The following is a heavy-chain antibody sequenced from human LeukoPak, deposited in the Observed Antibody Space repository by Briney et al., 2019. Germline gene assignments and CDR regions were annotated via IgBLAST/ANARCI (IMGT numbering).Heavy chain of an antibody. D-gene: IGHD1-26*01. CDR3: ARGRQGAKTRYFDL. CDR2: ISPDGRNI. V-gene: IGHV3-74*01. J-gene: IGHJ2*01. CDR1: GFTLSDYW. Sequence: GGSLRLSCAASGFTLSDYWMNWVRQAPGKGPVWVSHISPDGRNIAYADSVKGRFTISRDSAKNTLYLQMNSLRVGDTAVYYCARGRQGAKTRYFDLWGRGTRVTVSS.